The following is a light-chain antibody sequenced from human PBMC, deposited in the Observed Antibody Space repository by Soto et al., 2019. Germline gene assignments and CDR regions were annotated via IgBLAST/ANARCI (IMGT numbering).Light chain of an antibody. CDR2: DVS. Sequence: QSALTQPRSVSGSPGQSVTISCTGTSSDVGGYNYVSWYQQHPGKAPKLMIYDVSKRPSGFPDRFSGSKSGNTASLTISGLQAEYEADYYCSSYASSYTVVFGGGTKLTVL. CDR1: SSDVGGYNY. CDR3: SSYASSYTVV. J-gene: IGLJ2*01. V-gene: IGLV2-11*01.